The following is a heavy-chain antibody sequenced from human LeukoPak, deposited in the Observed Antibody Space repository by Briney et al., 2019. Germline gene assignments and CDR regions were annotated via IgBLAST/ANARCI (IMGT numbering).Heavy chain of an antibody. D-gene: IGHD3-22*01. CDR1: GGSISSYY. V-gene: IGHV4-59*01. CDR2: IYYSGST. J-gene: IGHJ3*02. Sequence: SETLSLTCTVSGGSISSYYWSWIRQPPGKGLEWIGYIYYSGSTNYNPSLKSRVTISVDTSKNQFSLKLSSVTAADTAVYYCARDRAYYYDSSGYHGAFDIWGQGTLVTVSS. CDR3: ARDRAYYYDSSGYHGAFDI.